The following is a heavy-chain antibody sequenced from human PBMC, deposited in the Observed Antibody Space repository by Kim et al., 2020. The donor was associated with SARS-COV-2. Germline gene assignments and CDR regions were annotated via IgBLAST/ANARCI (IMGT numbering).Heavy chain of an antibody. CDR2: INHSGST. CDR3: ARGWQWLAMYYYDSSGSRGSPYFQH. V-gene: IGHV4-34*01. D-gene: IGHD3-22*01. J-gene: IGHJ1*01. CDR1: GGSFSGYY. Sequence: SETLSLTCAVYGGSFSGYYWSWIRQPPGKGLEWIGEINHSGSTNYNPSLKSRVTISVDTSKNQFSLKLSSVTAADTAVYYCARGWQWLAMYYYDSSGSRGSPYFQHWGQGTLVTVSS.